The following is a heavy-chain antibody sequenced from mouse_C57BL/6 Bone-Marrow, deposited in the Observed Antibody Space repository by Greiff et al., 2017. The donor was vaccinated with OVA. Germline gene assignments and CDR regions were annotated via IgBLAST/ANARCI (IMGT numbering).Heavy chain of an antibody. V-gene: IGHV1-52*01. Sequence: QVQLQQPGAELVRPGSSVKLSCKASGYTFTSYWMHWVKQRPIQGLEWIGNIDPSDSETHYNQKFKDKATLTVDKSSSTAYMQLSSLTSEDSAVYYCARGDYYGGRACAYWGQGTLVTVSA. D-gene: IGHD1-1*01. CDR1: GYTFTSYW. CDR2: IDPSDSET. CDR3: ARGDYYGGRACAY. J-gene: IGHJ3*01.